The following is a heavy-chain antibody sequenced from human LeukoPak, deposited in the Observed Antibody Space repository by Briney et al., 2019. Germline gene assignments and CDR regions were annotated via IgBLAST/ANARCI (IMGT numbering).Heavy chain of an antibody. J-gene: IGHJ2*01. CDR2: ISGSGGYT. D-gene: IGHD3-3*01. CDR1: GFTFSTYT. Sequence: EGSLRLSCAASGFTFSTYTVSWVRQPPGKGLEWVSAISGSGGYTYYADSVKGRFTLSRDNSKNTLYLQMNSPRAEDTAVYYCAKSSEDDDWYFDLWGRGTLVTVSS. CDR3: AKSSEDDDWYFDL. V-gene: IGHV3-23*01.